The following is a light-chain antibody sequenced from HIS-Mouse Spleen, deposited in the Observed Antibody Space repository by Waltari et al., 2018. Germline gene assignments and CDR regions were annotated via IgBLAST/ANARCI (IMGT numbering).Light chain of an antibody. Sequence: DIQMTQSPSTLSASVGDRVTITCRASQSISSWLAWYQQKPGKAPKLLVYKASSLESGVPSRFSGSGSGTEFTLTISSLQPDDFATYYCQQYNSYSLTFGGGTKVEIK. CDR3: QQYNSYSLT. CDR2: KAS. J-gene: IGKJ4*01. V-gene: IGKV1-5*03. CDR1: QSISSW.